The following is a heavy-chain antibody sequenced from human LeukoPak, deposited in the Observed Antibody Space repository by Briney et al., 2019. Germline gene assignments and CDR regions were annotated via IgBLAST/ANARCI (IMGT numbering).Heavy chain of an antibody. CDR3: ARDLGRMITFGGVIQY. Sequence: ASVKVSCKASGYTFTGYYMHWVRQAPGKGLEWMGWINPNSGGTNYAQKFQGRVTMTRDTSISTAYMELSRLRSDDTAVYYCARDLGRMITFGGVIQYWGQGTLVTVSS. J-gene: IGHJ4*02. V-gene: IGHV1-2*02. CDR2: INPNSGGT. CDR1: GYTFTGYY. D-gene: IGHD3-16*02.